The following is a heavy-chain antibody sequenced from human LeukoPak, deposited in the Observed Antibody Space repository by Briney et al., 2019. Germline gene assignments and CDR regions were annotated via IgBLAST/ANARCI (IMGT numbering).Heavy chain of an antibody. CDR3: ARARSHRVYYYDSSGQGNAFDI. J-gene: IGHJ3*02. V-gene: IGHV3-23*01. CDR1: GFTFSSYA. D-gene: IGHD3-22*01. CDR2: ISGSGGST. Sequence: GGSQRLSCAASGFTFSSYAMSWVRQAPGKGLEWVSAISGSGGSTYYADSVKGRFTISRDNSKNTLYLQMNSLRAEDTAVYYCARARSHRVYYYDSSGQGNAFDIWGQGTMVTVSS.